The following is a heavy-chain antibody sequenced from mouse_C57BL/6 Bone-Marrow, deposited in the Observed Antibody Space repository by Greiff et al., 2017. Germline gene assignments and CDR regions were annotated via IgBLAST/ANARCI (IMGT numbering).Heavy chain of an antibody. CDR1: GYTFTDYY. Sequence: QVQLQQSGAELVRPGASVKLSCKASGYTFTDYYINRVKQRPGQGLEWIARIYPGSGNTYYNEKFKGKATLTAEKSSSTAYMQLSGLTSEDSAVYFLAREGNYYGSSPYAMDYWGQGTSVTVSS. V-gene: IGHV1-76*01. CDR3: AREGNYYGSSPYAMDY. D-gene: IGHD1-1*01. CDR2: IYPGSGNT. J-gene: IGHJ4*01.